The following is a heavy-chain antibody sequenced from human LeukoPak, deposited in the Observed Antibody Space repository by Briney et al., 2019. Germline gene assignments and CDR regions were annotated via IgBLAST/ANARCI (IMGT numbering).Heavy chain of an antibody. CDR3: TTLVYHLDS. J-gene: IGHJ4*02. D-gene: IGHD3-16*02. Sequence: GGSLRLSCAASGFAFSAYEMNWVRQAPGKGLEWVSYIAGSDTTTYYADSVRGRFTISRDNAKSSLYLQMNSLRAEDTALYYCTTLVYHLDSWGQGTLVTAPS. CDR2: IAGSDTTT. CDR1: GFAFSAYE. V-gene: IGHV3-48*03.